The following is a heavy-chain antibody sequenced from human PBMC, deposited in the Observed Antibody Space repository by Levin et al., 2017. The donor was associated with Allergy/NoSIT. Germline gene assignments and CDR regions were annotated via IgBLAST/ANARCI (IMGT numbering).Heavy chain of an antibody. J-gene: IGHJ5*02. V-gene: IGHV5-51*01. CDR1: GYSFTSYW. CDR2: IYPGDSDT. Sequence: RGESLKISCKGSGYSFTSYWIGWVRQMPGKGLEWMGIIYPGDSDTRYSPSFQGQVTISADKSISTAYLQWSSLKASDTAMYYCARLKPYYSSSSRNWFDPWGQGTLVTVSS. CDR3: ARLKPYYSSSSRNWFDP. D-gene: IGHD6-6*01.